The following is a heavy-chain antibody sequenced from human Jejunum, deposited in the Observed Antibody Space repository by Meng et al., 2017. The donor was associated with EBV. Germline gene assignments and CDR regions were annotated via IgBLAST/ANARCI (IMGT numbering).Heavy chain of an antibody. CDR1: GFTFSSDS. D-gene: IGHD3-16*02. J-gene: IGHJ4*02. CDR3: VRDSSFNVH. Sequence: EVQLGESGGGLVEPGGPLSLSCAGSGFTFSSDSMDGVRQVPGKGLEWVSYISNGSSFIYYADSVKGRFTISRDDAKNSLSLQMNNLGADDTAVYYCVRDSSFNVHWGQGTLVTVSS. CDR2: ISNGSSFI. V-gene: IGHV3-21*02.